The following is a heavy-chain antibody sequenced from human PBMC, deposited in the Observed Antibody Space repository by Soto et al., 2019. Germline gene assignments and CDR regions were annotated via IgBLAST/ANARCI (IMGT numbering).Heavy chain of an antibody. D-gene: IGHD1-26*01. CDR1: DVSSSSSTYS. Sequence: SENLALSSTVYDVSSSSSTYSLGWIRQPPGKGLEWIESIYYSGSTYYNPSLKSRVTISVDTSKNQFSLKLSSVTAADTAVYYCATRISGTYPAIDYWGQGTLVTVS. V-gene: IGHV4-39*01. CDR2: IYYSGST. J-gene: IGHJ4*02. CDR3: ATRISGTYPAIDY.